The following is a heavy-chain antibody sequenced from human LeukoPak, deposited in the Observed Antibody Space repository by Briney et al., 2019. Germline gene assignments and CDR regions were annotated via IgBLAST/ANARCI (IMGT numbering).Heavy chain of an antibody. Sequence: GGSLRLSRVAAGFIFSNPPMSWVRQAPGKGLEWVSIIGASGGSTHYADSVKGRFVVSRDNSKKTLYLQMNSLRDDATALYYCGKGATVNNVYEAFDVWCQGTMVTVSS. CDR3: GKGATVNNVYEAFDV. J-gene: IGHJ3*01. CDR2: IGASGGST. V-gene: IGHV3-23*01. D-gene: IGHD2/OR15-2a*01. CDR1: GFIFSNPP.